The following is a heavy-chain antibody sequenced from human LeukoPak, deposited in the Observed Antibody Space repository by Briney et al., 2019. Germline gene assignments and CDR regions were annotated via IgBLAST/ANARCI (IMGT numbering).Heavy chain of an antibody. CDR2: IYYSGST. Sequence: SETLSLTCSVSGGSLSSYYWSWIRQPPGKGLEWIGYIYYSGSTNYNPSLKSRVTISVDTSKNQFSLKLTSVTAADTAVYYCARGRLLEWPFDYWGQGTLVTVSS. CDR3: ARGRLLEWPFDY. D-gene: IGHD3-3*01. V-gene: IGHV4-59*01. J-gene: IGHJ4*02. CDR1: GGSLSSYY.